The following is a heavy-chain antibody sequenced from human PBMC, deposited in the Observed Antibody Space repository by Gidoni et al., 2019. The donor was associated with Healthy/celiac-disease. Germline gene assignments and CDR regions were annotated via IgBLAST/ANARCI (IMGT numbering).Heavy chain of an antibody. D-gene: IGHD1-26*01. CDR2: ISWDGYST. Sequence: EVQLVESGGVVVQPGGSLRLSCADSGFTFDAYTMHWVRQAPGKGLEWVSLISWDGYSTYYADSVKGRFTISRDNSKNSLYLQMNSLRTEDTALYYCAKDDYSGSYIPPWGMDVWGQGTTVTVSS. V-gene: IGHV3-43*01. J-gene: IGHJ6*02. CDR1: GFTFDAYT. CDR3: AKDDYSGSYIPPWGMDV.